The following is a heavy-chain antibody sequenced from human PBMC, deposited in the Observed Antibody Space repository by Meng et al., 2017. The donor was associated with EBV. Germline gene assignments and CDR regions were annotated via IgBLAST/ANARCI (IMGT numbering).Heavy chain of an antibody. D-gene: IGHD3-10*01. CDR2: IYWDEAK. CDR3: AHSTYYSDSGGYWDYFDD. J-gene: IGHJ4*02. V-gene: IGHV2-5*02. CDR1: VISLTTSGVG. Sequence: QITLKASCPPLMKPTQTLLLTCSFSVISLTTSGVGVGWIRQPPGKALEWLAVIYWDEAKRYSPSLKNRLTITKDTSKNQVVLTMTNMDPVDTATYFCAHSTYYSDSGGYWDYFDDWGQGTLVTVSS.